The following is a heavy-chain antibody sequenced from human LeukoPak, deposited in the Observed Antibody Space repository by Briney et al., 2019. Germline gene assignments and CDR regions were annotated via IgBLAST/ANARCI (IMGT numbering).Heavy chain of an antibody. V-gene: IGHV3-23*01. Sequence: GGSLRLSCAASGFTFSSYALGWVRQFPGKGLEWVSAISGSGSSTYYADSVKGRFTISRDNSKNTLYLQMNSLRAEDTAVYYCAKTVPYYDFWSGYYTGYFQHWGQGTLVTVSS. J-gene: IGHJ1*01. CDR3: AKTVPYYDFWSGYYTGYFQH. CDR2: ISGSGSST. D-gene: IGHD3-3*01. CDR1: GFTFSSYA.